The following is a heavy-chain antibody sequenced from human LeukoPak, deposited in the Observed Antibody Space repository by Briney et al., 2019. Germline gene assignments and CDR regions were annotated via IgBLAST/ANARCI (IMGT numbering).Heavy chain of an antibody. D-gene: IGHD3/OR15-3a*01. CDR2: IYYSGST. Sequence: PSETLSLTCTVSGGSISSYYWSWIRQPPGKGLEWIGYIYYSGSTNYNPSLKSRVTISVDTSKNQFSLKLSSVTAADAAVYYCARMDPGRLDYYYGMDVWGQGTTVTVSS. V-gene: IGHV4-59*01. CDR3: ARMDPGRLDYYYGMDV. CDR1: GGSISSYY. J-gene: IGHJ6*02.